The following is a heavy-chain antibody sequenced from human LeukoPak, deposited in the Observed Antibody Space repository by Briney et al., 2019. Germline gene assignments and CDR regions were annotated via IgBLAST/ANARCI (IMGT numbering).Heavy chain of an antibody. J-gene: IGHJ4*02. CDR1: GSTFSSYA. CDR2: ISGSGGST. V-gene: IGHV3-23*01. CDR3: AKDLRALYSSGCDY. Sequence: GGSLRLSCAASGSTFSSYAMSWVRQAPGKGLEWVSAISGSGGSTYYADSVKGRFTISRDNSKNTLYLQMNSLRAEDTAVYYCAKDLRALYSSGCDYWGQGTLVTVSS. D-gene: IGHD6-19*01.